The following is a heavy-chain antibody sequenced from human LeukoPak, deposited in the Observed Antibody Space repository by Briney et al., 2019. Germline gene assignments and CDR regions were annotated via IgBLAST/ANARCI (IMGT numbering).Heavy chain of an antibody. V-gene: IGHV3-23*01. CDR3: AKGAAIDH. J-gene: IGHJ4*02. CDR2: MSGSGYHTYYADSDKT. CDR1: GFDFKNYA. Sequence: PGGSLRLPCAASGFDFKNYAMSWVRQGPGKRLEWVSAMSGSGYHTYYADSDKTYYADSVKGRFTISRDNSKSPVYLHMNNLRLEDTAIYYCAKGAAIDHWGQGTLVTVSS.